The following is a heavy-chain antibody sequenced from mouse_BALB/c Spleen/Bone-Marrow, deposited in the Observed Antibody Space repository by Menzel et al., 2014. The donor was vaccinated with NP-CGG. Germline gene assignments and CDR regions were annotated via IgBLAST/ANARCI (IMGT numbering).Heavy chain of an antibody. CDR1: GFSLTSYG. CDR3: AKNGGCDGWFAY. J-gene: IGHJ3*01. CDR2: IWSGGRT. V-gene: IGHV2-5-1*01. Sequence: AKEVESGPSLVQPSQSLSITCTVSGFSLTSYGVHWVRQSPGKGLEWLRLIWSGGRTDKHAAFMFRLGSTKDNSKSQVFFKMNSQQADDTAIYYCAKNGGCDGWFAYWGRGTLVTVSA.